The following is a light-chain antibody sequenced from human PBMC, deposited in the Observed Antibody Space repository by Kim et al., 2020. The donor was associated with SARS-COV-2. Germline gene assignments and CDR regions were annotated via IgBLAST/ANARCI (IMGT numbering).Light chain of an antibody. J-gene: IGLJ1*01. CDR2: QDS. CDR3: QAWDSSTYV. Sequence: VSPGQTASITCCGDKLGDKYACWYQQQPGQSPVLVIYQDSKRPSGIPERFSGSNSGNTATLTISGTQAMDEADYYCQAWDSSTYVFGTGTKVTVL. V-gene: IGLV3-1*01. CDR1: KLGDKY.